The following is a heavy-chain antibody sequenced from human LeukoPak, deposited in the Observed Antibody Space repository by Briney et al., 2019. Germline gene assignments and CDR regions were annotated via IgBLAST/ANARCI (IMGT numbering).Heavy chain of an antibody. J-gene: IGHJ6*02. D-gene: IGHD2-15*01. CDR1: GFTFSSYG. CDR2: ISYDGSNK. V-gene: IGHV3-30*18. CDR3: AKSGRYCSGGSCYYYGMDV. Sequence: PGGSLRLSCAASGFTFSSYGMHWVRQAPGKGLEWVAVISYDGSNKYYADSVKGRFTISRDNSKNTLYLQMNSLRAEDTAVCYCAKSGRYCSGGSCYYYGMDVWGQGTTVTVSS.